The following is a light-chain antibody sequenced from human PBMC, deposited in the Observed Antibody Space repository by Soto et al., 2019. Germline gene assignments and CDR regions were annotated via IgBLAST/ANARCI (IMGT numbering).Light chain of an antibody. J-gene: IGLJ1*01. CDR1: SSDVGGYNY. CDR2: DVS. V-gene: IGLV2-11*01. Sequence: QSALTQPRSVSGSPGQSVTISCTGTSSDVGGYNYVSWYQQHPGKAPKLMIYDVSQRPSGVPDRFSGSKSGNTASLTISGLQYEDEADYYCCSYDGSDTYVFGTGTKVTV. CDR3: CSYDGSDTYV.